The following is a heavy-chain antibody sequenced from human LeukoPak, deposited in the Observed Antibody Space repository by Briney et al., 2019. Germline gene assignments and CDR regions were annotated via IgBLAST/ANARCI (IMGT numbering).Heavy chain of an antibody. Sequence: GESLKISCKGSGYSFTSYWISWVRQMPGKGLEWMGIIYPGDSDTRYSPSFQGQVTISADKSISTAYLQWSSLKASDTAMYYCARHRGYSYANDAFDIWGQGTMVTVSS. CDR2: IYPGDSDT. D-gene: IGHD5-18*01. CDR3: ARHRGYSYANDAFDI. CDR1: GYSFTSYW. V-gene: IGHV5-51*01. J-gene: IGHJ3*02.